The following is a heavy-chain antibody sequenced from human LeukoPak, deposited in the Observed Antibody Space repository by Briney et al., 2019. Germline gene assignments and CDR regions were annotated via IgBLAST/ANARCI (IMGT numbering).Heavy chain of an antibody. CDR3: SRDKNDAFDI. CDR2: ISSSGSTI. CDR1: GFTFSSYE. J-gene: IGHJ3*02. V-gene: IGHV3-48*03. Sequence: GGSLRLSCAASGFTFSSYEMNWVRQAPGKGLEWVSYISSSGSTIYYADSVKGRFTISRDNAKNSLYLQMNSLRAEDTAVYYCSRDKNDAFDIWGQGTMVTVSS.